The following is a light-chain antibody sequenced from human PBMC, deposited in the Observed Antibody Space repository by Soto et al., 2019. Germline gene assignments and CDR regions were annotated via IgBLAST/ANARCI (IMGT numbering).Light chain of an antibody. CDR2: AAS. V-gene: IGKV1D-12*01. CDR3: QQANSFPPYT. CDR1: RGISSW. Sequence: DIQMTQSPSSVSASVGDRVTITCRASRGISSWLAWYQQKPGKAPKLLIYAASSLRSGVPSRFSGSGSGTDFTLTISSLQPEDFATYYCQQANSFPPYTFGQGTKLEIK. J-gene: IGKJ2*01.